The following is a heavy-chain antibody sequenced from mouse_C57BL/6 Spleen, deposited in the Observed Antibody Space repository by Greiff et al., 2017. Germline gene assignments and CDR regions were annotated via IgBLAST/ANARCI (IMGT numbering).Heavy chain of an antibody. Sequence: VKLMESGAELVRPGASVKLSCKASGYTFTDYYINWVKQRPGQGLEWIARIYPGSGNTDYNEKFKGKATLTAEKSSSTAYMQLSSLTSEDSAVYFCARFYGNYPFFDYWGQGTTLTVSS. D-gene: IGHD2-1*01. V-gene: IGHV1-76*01. CDR3: ARFYGNYPFFDY. J-gene: IGHJ2*01. CDR2: IYPGSGNT. CDR1: GYTFTDYY.